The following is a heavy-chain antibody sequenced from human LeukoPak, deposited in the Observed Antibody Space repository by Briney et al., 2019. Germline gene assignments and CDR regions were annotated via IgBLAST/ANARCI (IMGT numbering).Heavy chain of an antibody. D-gene: IGHD2-15*01. CDR2: ISHDAVNK. CDR3: ARGSYCSGGTCYDYSYYGMDV. CDR1: GFVFYRYA. J-gene: IGHJ6*02. V-gene: IGHV3-30-3*01. Sequence: GGSLRLSCAASGFVFYRYAMHWVRQAPGKGLEWLAVISHDAVNKYYLESEKGRFTISRDNSMDTLYLQINSLRPEDTAVYYCARGSYCSGGTCYDYSYYGMDVWGQGTTVTVSS.